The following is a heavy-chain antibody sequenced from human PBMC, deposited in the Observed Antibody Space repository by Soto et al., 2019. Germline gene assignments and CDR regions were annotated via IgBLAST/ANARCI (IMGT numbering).Heavy chain of an antibody. J-gene: IGHJ5*01. Sequence: EVQLLQSGGGLEQPGGSLRLSCAAAGFTFRDYAMSWVRQAQGKGLQWVSGISDSGGTTYYADSVKGRFTISSVNSKKIHYLQIQSLRDEDTAMDYCAEDLRYYGSGPSGWFDSWGQGTQVTVSS. CDR1: GFTFRDYA. CDR2: ISDSGGTT. CDR3: AEDLRYYGSGPSGWFDS. D-gene: IGHD3-10*01. V-gene: IGHV3-23*01.